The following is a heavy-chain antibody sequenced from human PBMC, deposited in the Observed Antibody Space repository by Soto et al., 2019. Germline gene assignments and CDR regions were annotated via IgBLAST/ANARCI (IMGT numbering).Heavy chain of an antibody. D-gene: IGHD6-13*01. Sequence: QVQLVESGGGLVKPGGSLRLSCAASGFTFSDYYMSWIRQAPGKGLEWVSYISSSSSYTNYADSVKGRFTISRDNAXTSLYLQMHSLRAEDTAVYYCARDLSSSWFYYGMDVWGQGTTVTVSS. CDR1: GFTFSDYY. J-gene: IGHJ6*02. CDR2: ISSSSSYT. V-gene: IGHV3-11*05. CDR3: ARDLSSSWFYYGMDV.